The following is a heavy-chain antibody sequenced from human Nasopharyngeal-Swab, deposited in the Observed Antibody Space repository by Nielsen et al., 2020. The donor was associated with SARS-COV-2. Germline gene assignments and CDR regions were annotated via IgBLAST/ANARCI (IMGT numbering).Heavy chain of an antibody. CDR1: GYTLTELS. CDR2: FDPEDGET. Sequence: ASVKVSCKVSGYTLTELSMHWVRQAPGKGLEWLGGFDPEDGETIYAQKFQGRVTLTEDTSTDTAYMELSSLRSEDTAVYYCATSYGSGSYWIPRGAFYIWGQGTTVTVSS. D-gene: IGHD3-10*01. V-gene: IGHV1-24*01. CDR3: ATSYGSGSYWIPRGAFYI. J-gene: IGHJ3*02.